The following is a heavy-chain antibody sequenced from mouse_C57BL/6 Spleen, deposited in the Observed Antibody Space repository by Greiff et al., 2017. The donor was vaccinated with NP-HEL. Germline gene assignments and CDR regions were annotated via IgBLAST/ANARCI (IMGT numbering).Heavy chain of an antibody. Sequence: EVQLVESGGGLVKPGGSLKLSCAASGFTFSSYAMSWVRQTPEKRLEWVATISDGGSYTYYPDNVKGRFTISRDNAKNNLYLQMSHLKSEDTAMYYCAREGGYSNHYFDYWGQGTTLTVSS. CDR2: ISDGGSYT. V-gene: IGHV5-4*01. CDR1: GFTFSSYA. J-gene: IGHJ2*01. D-gene: IGHD2-5*01. CDR3: AREGGYSNHYFDY.